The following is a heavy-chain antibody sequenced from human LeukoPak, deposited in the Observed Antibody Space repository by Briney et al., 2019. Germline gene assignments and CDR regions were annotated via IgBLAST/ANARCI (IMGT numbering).Heavy chain of an antibody. J-gene: IGHJ5*02. CDR1: GYTFTSYD. Sequence: GASVKVSCNASGYTFTSYDINWVRQATGQGLEWMGWMNPNSGNTGYAQKFQGRVTMSRNTSISTAYMELSSLRSEDTAVYYCAGLLWGANWFDPWGQGTLVTVSS. D-gene: IGHD7-27*01. CDR3: AGLLWGANWFDP. CDR2: MNPNSGNT. V-gene: IGHV1-8*01.